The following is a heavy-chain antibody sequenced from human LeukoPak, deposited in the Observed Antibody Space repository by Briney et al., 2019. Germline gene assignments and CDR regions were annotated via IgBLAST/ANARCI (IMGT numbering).Heavy chain of an antibody. V-gene: IGHV3-33*03. CDR2: IWYDGSNK. Sequence: GGSLRLSCAASGFTFSNYGMHWVRQAPGKGLEWVAVIWYDGSNKYYADSVKGRFTISRDNAKNSLYLQMNSLRAEDTALYYCAKDMGQLVIAYDYWGQGTLVTVSS. D-gene: IGHD6-6*01. J-gene: IGHJ4*02. CDR3: AKDMGQLVIAYDY. CDR1: GFTFSNYG.